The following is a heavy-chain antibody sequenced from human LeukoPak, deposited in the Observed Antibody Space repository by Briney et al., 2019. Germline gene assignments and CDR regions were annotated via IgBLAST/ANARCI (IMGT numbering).Heavy chain of an antibody. D-gene: IGHD3-10*01. CDR3: ARGRTYYYGSGSPNGFDY. Sequence: QASQTLSLTCTVSGGSISSGGYYWSWIRQHPGKGLEWIGYIYCSGSTYYNPSLKSRVTISVDTSKNQFSLKLSSVTAADAAVYYCARGRTYYYGSGSPNGFDYWGQGTLVTVSS. CDR1: GGSISSGGYY. J-gene: IGHJ4*02. CDR2: IYCSGST. V-gene: IGHV4-31*03.